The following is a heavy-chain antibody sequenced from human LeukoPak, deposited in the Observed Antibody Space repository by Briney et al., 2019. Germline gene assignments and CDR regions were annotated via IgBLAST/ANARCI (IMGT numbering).Heavy chain of an antibody. V-gene: IGHV3-33*01. J-gene: IGHJ4*02. CDR2: IWYDGSNK. CDR3: ARDKEAVAVYYFDY. D-gene: IGHD6-19*01. Sequence: GGSLRLSCAASGFTFSSYGMHWVRQAPGKGLEWVAVIWYDGSNKYYVDSVKGRFTISRDNSKNTLYLQMNSLRAEDTAVYYCARDKEAVAVYYFDYWGQGTLVTVSS. CDR1: GFTFSSYG.